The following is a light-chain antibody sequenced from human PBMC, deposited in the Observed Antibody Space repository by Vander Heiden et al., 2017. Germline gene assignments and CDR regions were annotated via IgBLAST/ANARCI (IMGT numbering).Light chain of an antibody. CDR1: SSDVGGYNY. CDR3: SSYAGSNNYVV. Sequence: QSALTQPPSASGSPGQSVTISCTGTSSDVGGYNYVSWYQQHPGKVPKLMIYEVSKRPSGVPDRFSGSKSGNTASLTVSGLQAEDEADYYCSSYAGSNNYVVFGGGTKLTVI. CDR2: EVS. V-gene: IGLV2-8*01. J-gene: IGLJ2*01.